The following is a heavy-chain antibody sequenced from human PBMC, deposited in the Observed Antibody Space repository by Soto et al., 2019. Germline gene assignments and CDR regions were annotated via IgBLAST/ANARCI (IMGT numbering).Heavy chain of an antibody. J-gene: IGHJ6*02. CDR2: IKQDGSEK. D-gene: IGHD3-22*01. V-gene: IGHV3-7*05. CDR3: ARDSTYYYDSSGYYYGAGMDV. CDR1: GFTFSSYW. Sequence: GGSLRLSCAASGFTFSSYWMSWVRQAPGKGLEWVANIKQDGSEKYYVDSVKGRFTISRDNAKNSLYLQMNSLRAEDTAVYYCARDSTYYYDSSGYYYGAGMDVWGQGTTVTVSS.